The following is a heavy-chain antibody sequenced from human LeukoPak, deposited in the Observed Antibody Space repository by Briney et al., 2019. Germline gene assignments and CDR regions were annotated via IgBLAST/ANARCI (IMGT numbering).Heavy chain of an antibody. CDR2: INSDGSST. J-gene: IGHJ4*02. CDR1: GFTFSSYW. V-gene: IGHV3-74*01. CDR3: VKDRMVRGVLGYYFDY. Sequence: PGGSLRLSCAASGFTFSSYWMHWVRQAPGKGLVWVSRINSDGSSTSYADSVKGRFTISRDNAKNTLYLQMSSLRAEDTAVYYCVKDRMVRGVLGYYFDYWGQGTLVTVSS. D-gene: IGHD3-10*01.